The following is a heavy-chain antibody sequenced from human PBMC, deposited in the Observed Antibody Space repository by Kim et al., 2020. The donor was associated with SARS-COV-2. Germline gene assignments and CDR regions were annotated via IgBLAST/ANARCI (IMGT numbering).Heavy chain of an antibody. J-gene: IGHJ3*02. V-gene: IGHV5-10-1*01. CDR3: ARTYCSSTSCYNYDAFDI. Sequence: GESLKISCKGSGYSFTSYWISWVRQMPGKGLEWMGRIDPSDSYTNYSPSFQGHVTISADKSISTAYLQWSSLKASDTAMYYCARTYCSSTSCYNYDAFDIWGQGTMVTVSS. CDR1: GYSFTSYW. D-gene: IGHD2-2*02. CDR2: IDPSDSYT.